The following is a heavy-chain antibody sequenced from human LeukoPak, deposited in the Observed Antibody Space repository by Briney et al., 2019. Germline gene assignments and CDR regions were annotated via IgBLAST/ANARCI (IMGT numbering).Heavy chain of an antibody. CDR2: ISASSNYI. CDR3: ARVVNGYVDY. J-gene: IGHJ4*02. Sequence: PGGSLRLSCAASGFTFSNTNMNWVRQAPGKGLKWVSFISASSNYICYADSVKGRFTISRDNAQNSLYLQMNSLRAEDTAVYFCARVVNGYVDYWGQGTLVTVSS. CDR1: GFTFSNTN. V-gene: IGHV3-21*06. D-gene: IGHD2-8*01.